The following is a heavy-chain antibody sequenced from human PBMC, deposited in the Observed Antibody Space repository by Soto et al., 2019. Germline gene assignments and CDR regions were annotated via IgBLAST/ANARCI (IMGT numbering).Heavy chain of an antibody. CDR1: GGSISSYY. Sequence: SETLSLTCTVSGGSISSYYWSWIRQPPGKGLEWIGYIYYSGSTNYNPSHKSRVTISVDTSKNQFSLKLSSVTAADTAMYYCGRVGFCSGGSCYSFSSYYYGMDVWGQGTTVTVSS. CDR2: IYYSGST. CDR3: GRVGFCSGGSCYSFSSYYYGMDV. V-gene: IGHV4-59*01. J-gene: IGHJ6*02. D-gene: IGHD2-15*01.